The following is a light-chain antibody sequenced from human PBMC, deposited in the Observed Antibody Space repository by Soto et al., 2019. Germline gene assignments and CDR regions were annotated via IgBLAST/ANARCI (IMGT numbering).Light chain of an antibody. J-gene: IGLJ3*02. CDR2: EVN. CDR1: DRDVGTYNF. CDR3: SSHAGSNNVV. V-gene: IGLV2-8*01. Sequence: QSVLTRLPSASGSPGQPVTITCTGTDRDVGTYNFVSWYQHHPGKAPKLIIYEVNKRPSGVPDRFSGSKSGNTASLTVSGLRAEDEADYYCSSHAGSNNVVFGGGTKLTVL.